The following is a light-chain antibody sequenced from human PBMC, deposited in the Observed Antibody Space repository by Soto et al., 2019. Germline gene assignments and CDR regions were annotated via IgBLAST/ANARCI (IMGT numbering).Light chain of an antibody. CDR2: EGS. CDR1: SSDVGSYNL. CDR3: CSYAASSTFEV. Sequence: QSALTQPASVSGSPGQSITISCTGTSSDVGSYNLVSWYQQHPGKAPKVMIYEGSKRPSGVSNRFSGSKSGNTASLTISGLQAEDEADYYCCSYAASSTFEVFGTGTKLTVL. J-gene: IGLJ1*01. V-gene: IGLV2-23*03.